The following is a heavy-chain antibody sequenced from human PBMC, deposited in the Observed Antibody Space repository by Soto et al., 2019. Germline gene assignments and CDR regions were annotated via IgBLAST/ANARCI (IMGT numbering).Heavy chain of an antibody. CDR2: ISYTGRT. CDR3: ARGSFSSSSSWFDP. Sequence: PSETLSFTCTVSGGSISSDANFWSWIRQLPGRGLEWIGYISYTGRTYYTPSLNSRLTISLDTSKNLFSLRLSAVTAADTAVYFCARGSFSSSSSWFDPWGQGTLVTVSS. V-gene: IGHV4-31*03. CDR1: GGSISSDANF. J-gene: IGHJ5*02. D-gene: IGHD6-6*01.